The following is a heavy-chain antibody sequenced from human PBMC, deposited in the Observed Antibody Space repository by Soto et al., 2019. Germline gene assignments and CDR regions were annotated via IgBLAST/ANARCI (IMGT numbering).Heavy chain of an antibody. Sequence: GASVKVSCKASGYTFTSCGISWVRQAPGQGLEWMGWISAYNGNTNYAQKLQGRVTMTTDTSTSTAYMELRSLRSDDTAVYYCARDLYIMAGQLFDYWGQGTLVTVSS. J-gene: IGHJ4*02. D-gene: IGHD6-19*01. CDR3: ARDLYIMAGQLFDY. CDR1: GYTFTSCG. CDR2: ISAYNGNT. V-gene: IGHV1-18*01.